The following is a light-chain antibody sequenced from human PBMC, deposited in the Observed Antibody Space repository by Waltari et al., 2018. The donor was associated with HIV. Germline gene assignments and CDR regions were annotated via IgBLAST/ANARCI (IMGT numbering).Light chain of an antibody. CDR2: GEN. CDR1: SLRNYF. J-gene: IGLJ2*01. V-gene: IGLV3-19*01. Sequence: SSEVTQDPTVSVALGQTVRITCQGDSLRNYFPSWYQQKPGQAPVPVIYGENNRPSGIPDRFSCSTSGKTASLIITGAQAEDEADYYCNSRDSSGNRLVIFGGGTKLTVL. CDR3: NSRDSSGNRLVI.